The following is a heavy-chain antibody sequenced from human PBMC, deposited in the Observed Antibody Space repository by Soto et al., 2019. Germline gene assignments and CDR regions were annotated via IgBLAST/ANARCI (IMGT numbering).Heavy chain of an antibody. J-gene: IGHJ5*02. Sequence: QVQLQESGPGLVQPSGTLSLTCAVSGDSINNSHWWSWVRQPPGKGLEWIGETYHSGTTNYNPSLNTRVTISIDKSKNQFSLKMNSVTAADTAVYYCAREVNSSPARGPNWFDPWGQGTLVTVSS. V-gene: IGHV4-4*02. CDR1: GDSINNSHW. CDR2: TYHSGTT. D-gene: IGHD6-13*01. CDR3: AREVNSSPARGPNWFDP.